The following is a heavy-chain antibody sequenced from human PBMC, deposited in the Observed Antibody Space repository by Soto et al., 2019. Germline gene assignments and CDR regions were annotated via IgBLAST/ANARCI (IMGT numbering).Heavy chain of an antibody. CDR1: GFTVSSNY. D-gene: IGHD3-10*01. CDR2: IYSGGST. CDR3: ARDQGTSSSGLLIKGTDY. J-gene: IGHJ4*02. V-gene: IGHV3-66*01. Sequence: GGSLRLSCAASGFTVSSNYMSWVRQAPGKGLEWVSVIYSGGSTYYADSVKGRFTISRDNSKNTLYLQMNSLRAEDTAMYYCARDQGTSSSGLLIKGTDYWGQGTPVTVSS.